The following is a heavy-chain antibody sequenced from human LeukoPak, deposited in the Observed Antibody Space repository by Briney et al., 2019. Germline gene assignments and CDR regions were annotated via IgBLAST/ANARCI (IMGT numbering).Heavy chain of an antibody. CDR1: GFTSIAYA. CDR2: ISGGGVTT. Sequence: SGGSLRLSCEGSGFTSIAYALTWARQAPGKGLEWVSGISGGGVTTYYADSVKGRFTISRDNSKNTLYLQMNSLRADDTAIYYCARNQQLGGHSYYYYGMDVWGQGTTVTVSS. D-gene: IGHD3-16*01. V-gene: IGHV3-23*01. J-gene: IGHJ6*02. CDR3: ARNQQLGGHSYYYYGMDV.